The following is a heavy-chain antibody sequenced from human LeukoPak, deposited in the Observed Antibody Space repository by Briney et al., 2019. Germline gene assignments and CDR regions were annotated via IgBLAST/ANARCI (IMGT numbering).Heavy chain of an antibody. V-gene: IGHV1-69*01. CDR2: IIPIFGTA. J-gene: IGHJ3*02. D-gene: IGHD4-23*01. Sequence: SVKVSCKASGGTFSSYAISWVRQAPGQGLEWMGGIIPIFGTANYAQKFQGRVTITADESTSTAYMELSSLRSEDTAVYYCASLAGGNSESSDAFDIWGQGTMVTVSS. CDR3: ASLAGGNSESSDAFDI. CDR1: GGTFSSYA.